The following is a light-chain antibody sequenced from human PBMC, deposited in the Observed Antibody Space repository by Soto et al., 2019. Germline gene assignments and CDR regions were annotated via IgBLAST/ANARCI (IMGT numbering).Light chain of an antibody. Sequence: DIQMTQSPSSLSASVGDRVTSTCRASQSTSSYLNWYQQKPGKAPKLLIYAASSLQSGVPSRFSGSGSGTDFTLTISSLQPEDFETYYCQQSYSNPATFGGGTKVDI. CDR1: QSTSSY. V-gene: IGKV1-39*01. CDR2: AAS. CDR3: QQSYSNPAT. J-gene: IGKJ4*01.